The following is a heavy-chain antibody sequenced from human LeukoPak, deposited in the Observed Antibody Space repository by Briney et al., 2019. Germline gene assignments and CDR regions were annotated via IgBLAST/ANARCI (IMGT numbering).Heavy chain of an antibody. CDR2: IFHSGST. J-gene: IGHJ4*02. Sequence: SSETLSLTCTVSGASISSYYWSWIRQPPGEGLEWIGYIFHSGSTNYNPSLKSRVTISVDTSKNQFSLKLSSVTAADTAVYYCARESERWPFDYWGQGTLVAVSS. D-gene: IGHD2-15*01. V-gene: IGHV4-59*01. CDR3: ARESERWPFDY. CDR1: GASISSYY.